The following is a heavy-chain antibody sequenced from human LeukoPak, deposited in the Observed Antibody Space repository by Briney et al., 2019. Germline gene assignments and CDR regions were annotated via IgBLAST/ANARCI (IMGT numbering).Heavy chain of an antibody. CDR1: GGSISSSNW. D-gene: IGHD3-10*01. Sequence: PSETLSLTCAVSGGSISSSNWWSWVRQPPGKGLEWIGEIYHSGSTNYNPSLKSRVTISVDKSKNQFSLKLSSVTAADTAVYYCARSASYSDGLWLIVSCAFDIWGQGTMVTVSS. V-gene: IGHV4-4*02. J-gene: IGHJ3*02. CDR2: IYHSGST. CDR3: ARSASYSDGLWLIVSCAFDI.